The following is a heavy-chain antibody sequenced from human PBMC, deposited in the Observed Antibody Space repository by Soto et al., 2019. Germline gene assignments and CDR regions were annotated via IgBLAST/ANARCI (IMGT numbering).Heavy chain of an antibody. CDR3: ASIAAAGHPRRLPLWYFDY. J-gene: IGHJ4*02. CDR2: IYYSGST. V-gene: IGHV4-59*01. Sequence: PSETLSLTCTVSGGSISSYYGSWIRHPPGKGLEWIGYIYYSGSTNYNPSLKSRVTISVDTSKNQFSLKLSSVTAADTAVYYCASIAAAGHPRRLPLWYFDYWGQGTLVTLSS. CDR1: GGSISSYY. D-gene: IGHD6-13*01.